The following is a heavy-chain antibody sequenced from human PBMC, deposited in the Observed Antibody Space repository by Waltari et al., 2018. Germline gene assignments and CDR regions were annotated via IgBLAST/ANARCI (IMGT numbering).Heavy chain of an antibody. CDR1: GYTFTNYA. D-gene: IGHD2-15*01. Sequence: QVHLVQSGSELQKPGASVKVSCKASGYTFTNYALNWVRQAPGQGLEWMGWINTNTASPTYAQGFTGRFVFSLATSVSTAYLQITSLRAEDTAVYYCARSPQYCRGADCYAASSRWFDPWGQGTTVIVSS. CDR3: ARSPQYCRGADCYAASSRWFDP. CDR2: INTNTASP. J-gene: IGHJ5*02. V-gene: IGHV7-4-1*02.